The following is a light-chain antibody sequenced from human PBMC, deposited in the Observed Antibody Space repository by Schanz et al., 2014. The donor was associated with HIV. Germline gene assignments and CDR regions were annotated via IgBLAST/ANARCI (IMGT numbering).Light chain of an antibody. V-gene: IGLV1-40*01. CDR1: SSNIGAGYD. CDR2: SNN. Sequence: QSVLTQPPSVSGAPGQRVTISCTGSSSNIGAGYDVHWYQQLPGTAPRLLIYSNNKRPSGVPDRLSGSKSGTSASLAISGLQSEDEADYYCAAWDDSLNGVVFGGGTKLTVL. CDR3: AAWDDSLNGVV. J-gene: IGLJ2*01.